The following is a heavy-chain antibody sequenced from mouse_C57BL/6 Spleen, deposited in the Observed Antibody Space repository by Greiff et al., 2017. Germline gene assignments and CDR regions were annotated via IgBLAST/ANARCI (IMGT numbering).Heavy chain of an antibody. V-gene: IGHV5-6*01. Sequence: EVMLVESGGDLVKPGGSLKLSCAASGFTFSSYGMSWVRQTPDKRLEWVATISSGGSYTYYPDSVKGRFTISRDNAKNTLYLQMSSLKSEDTAMYYCARHEKLRYYFDYWGQGTTLTVSS. CDR3: ARHEKLRYYFDY. D-gene: IGHD1-1*01. CDR1: GFTFSSYG. J-gene: IGHJ2*01. CDR2: ISSGGSYT.